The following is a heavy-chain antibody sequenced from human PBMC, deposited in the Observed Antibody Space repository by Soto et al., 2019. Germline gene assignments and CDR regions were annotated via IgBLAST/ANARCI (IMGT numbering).Heavy chain of an antibody. V-gene: IGHV3-48*01. Sequence: SLRLSCAASGFTFRNYGMSWVRQAPGKGLEWVSYIGLGSSTKYYADSVEGRFTISRDNAKNSLYLQMNSLRAEDTAVYYCARDQLYYNDISGRPLNAFDVWGQGTMVTVSS. CDR3: ARDQLYYNDISGRPLNAFDV. J-gene: IGHJ3*01. CDR2: IGLGSSTK. CDR1: GFTFRNYG. D-gene: IGHD3-22*01.